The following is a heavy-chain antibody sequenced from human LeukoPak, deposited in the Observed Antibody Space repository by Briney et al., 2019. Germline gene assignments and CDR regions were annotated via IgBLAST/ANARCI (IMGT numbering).Heavy chain of an antibody. CDR1: GGSVSRGSYY. V-gene: IGHV4-61*01. D-gene: IGHD1-26*01. CDR3: ARGRLGATY. CDR2: IHHSGTT. J-gene: IGHJ4*02. Sequence: SETLSLTCTVSGGSVSRGSYYWSWTRQPPGKGLEWIGYIHHSGTTNYSPSLKSRVTISVDMSKNQLFLNLTSVTAADTAVYYCARGRLGATYWGQGTLVTVSS.